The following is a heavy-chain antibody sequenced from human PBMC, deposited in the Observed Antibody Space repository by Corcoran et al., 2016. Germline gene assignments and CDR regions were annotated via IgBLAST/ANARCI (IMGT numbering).Heavy chain of an antibody. V-gene: IGHV1-69*01. J-gene: IGHJ6*02. CDR1: GGTFSSYA. CDR2: IIPIFGTA. CDR3: ARGVSGWEWKGYGMDV. Sequence: QVQLVQSGAEVKKPGSSVKVSCKASGGTFSSYAISWVRQAPGQGLEWMGGIIPIFGTANYAQKFQGRVTITADESTSTAYMELSSLRSEDTAVYYCARGVSGWEWKGYGMDVWGQGSTVTVSS. D-gene: IGHD1-26*01.